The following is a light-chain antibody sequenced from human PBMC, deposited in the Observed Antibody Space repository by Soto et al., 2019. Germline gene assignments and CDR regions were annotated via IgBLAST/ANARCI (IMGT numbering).Light chain of an antibody. Sequence: EIVLSQSPATLSLTPRERATLSCRASQSVGTYLAWYQQKPGQAPRLLIYDASNRATGIPARFSGSGSGTDFTLTISSLEPEDFAVYYCQQRSKGTRNTFGQGTRLEVK. CDR2: DAS. V-gene: IGKV3-11*01. J-gene: IGKJ5*01. CDR1: QSVGTY. CDR3: QQRSKGTRNT.